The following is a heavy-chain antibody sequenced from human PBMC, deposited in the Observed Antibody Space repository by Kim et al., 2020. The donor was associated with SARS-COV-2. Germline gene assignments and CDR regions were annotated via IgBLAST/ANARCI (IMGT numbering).Heavy chain of an antibody. CDR2: IYYSGST. D-gene: IGHD3-22*01. V-gene: IGHV4-31*03. Sequence: SETLSLTCTVSGGSISSGGYYWSWIRQHPGKGLEWIGYIYYSGSTYYNPSLKSRVTISVDTSKNQFSLKLSSVTAADTAVYYCARDPGITMIVVAYPLWSQGTLVTVSS. CDR3: ARDPGITMIVVAYPL. CDR1: GGSISSGGYY. J-gene: IGHJ4*02.